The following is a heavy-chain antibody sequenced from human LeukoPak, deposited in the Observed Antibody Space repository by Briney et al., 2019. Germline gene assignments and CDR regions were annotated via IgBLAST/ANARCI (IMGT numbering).Heavy chain of an antibody. J-gene: IGHJ4*02. CDR2: IYQSGTT. Sequence: SETLSLTCAVSGGSISSGAYSWSWIRQPPGKGLEWIGYIYQSGTTYYNLSLKSRVTISADRSKNQFSLNLSSVTAADTAVYYCARDLRGELDYWGQGTLVTVPS. CDR1: GGSISSGAYS. CDR3: ARDLRGELDY. V-gene: IGHV4-30-2*01. D-gene: IGHD5/OR15-5a*01.